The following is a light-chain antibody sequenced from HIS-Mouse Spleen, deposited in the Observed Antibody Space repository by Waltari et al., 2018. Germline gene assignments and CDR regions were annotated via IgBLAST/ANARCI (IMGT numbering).Light chain of an antibody. J-gene: IGLJ2*01. CDR2: EDS. CDR3: YSTDSSGNHRV. CDR1: ALPKKY. Sequence: SYELTQPPSVSVSPGQTARITCSGDALPKKYAYWYQQKSGQAPVLVIYEDSKSTSGLPERFSGSSSGIMATLTISGAQVEDEADYYCYSTDSSGNHRVFGGGTKLTVL. V-gene: IGLV3-10*01.